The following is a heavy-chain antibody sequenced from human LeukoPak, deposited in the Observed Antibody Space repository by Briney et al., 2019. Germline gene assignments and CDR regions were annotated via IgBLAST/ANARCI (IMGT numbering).Heavy chain of an antibody. CDR2: ISSSSSYI. CDR1: GFTFSSYS. Sequence: GGSLRLSCAASGFTFSSYSMNWVRQAPGKGLEWVSSISSSSSYIYYADSVKGRFTISRDNAKHSLYLQMNSLRAEDTAVYYCARDARGGSFYYYYYMDVWGKGTTVTVSS. CDR3: ARDARGGSFYYYYYMDV. D-gene: IGHD1-26*01. J-gene: IGHJ6*03. V-gene: IGHV3-21*01.